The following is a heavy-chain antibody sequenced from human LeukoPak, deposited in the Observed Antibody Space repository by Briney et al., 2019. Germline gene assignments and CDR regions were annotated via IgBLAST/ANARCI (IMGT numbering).Heavy chain of an antibody. CDR2: INPNSGGT. V-gene: IGHV1-2*06. CDR3: ARVSPYYYDSSGYSGRRTYYFDY. Sequence: ASVKVSCKASGYTFTGYYMHWVRQAPGQGLEWMGRINPNSGGTNYAQKFQGRVTMTRDTSISTAYMELSRLRSDDTAVYYCARVSPYYYDSSGYSGRRTYYFDYWGQGTLVTVSS. J-gene: IGHJ4*02. CDR1: GYTFTGYY. D-gene: IGHD3-22*01.